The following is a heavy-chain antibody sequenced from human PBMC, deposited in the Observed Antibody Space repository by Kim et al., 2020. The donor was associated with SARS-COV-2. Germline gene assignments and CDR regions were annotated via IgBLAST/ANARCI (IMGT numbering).Heavy chain of an antibody. V-gene: IGHV1-69*06. Sequence: SVKVSCKASGGTFSSYAISWVRQAPGQGLEWMGGIIPIFGTANYAQKFQGRVTITADKSTSTAYMELSSLRSEDTAVYYCASGGYDYGDYRGAFDIWGQGTMVTVSS. D-gene: IGHD4-17*01. CDR1: GGTFSSYA. J-gene: IGHJ3*02. CDR2: IIPIFGTA. CDR3: ASGGYDYGDYRGAFDI.